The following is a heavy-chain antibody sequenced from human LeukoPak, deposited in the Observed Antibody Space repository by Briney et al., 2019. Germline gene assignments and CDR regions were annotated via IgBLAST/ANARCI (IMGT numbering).Heavy chain of an antibody. CDR2: INHSGST. J-gene: IGHJ6*03. CDR3: AREQAGRASSRPPSKKQNYYYYYYMDV. D-gene: IGHD6-13*01. CDR1: GGSLSGYY. Sequence: SETLSLTCAVYGGSLSGYYWSWIRQPPGKGLEWIGEINHSGSTNYNPSLKSRVTISVDTSKNQFSLKLSSVTAADTAVYYCAREQAGRASSRPPSKKQNYYYYYYMDVWGKGTTVTVSS. V-gene: IGHV4-34*01.